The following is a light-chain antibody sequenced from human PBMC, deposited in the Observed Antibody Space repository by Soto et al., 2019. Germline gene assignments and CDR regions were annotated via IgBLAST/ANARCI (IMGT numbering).Light chain of an antibody. CDR2: KVS. Sequence: DIQMTQSPSTLSAFVGDRVTITCRASQSFSNWLAWYQQKPGYAPKLLIYKVSTLNTGVPSRFSGSGSGTGFTLTISSLQPDDFATYYCQQYSRDPWTFGQGTKVDIK. CDR1: QSFSNW. J-gene: IGKJ1*01. CDR3: QQYSRDPWT. V-gene: IGKV1-5*03.